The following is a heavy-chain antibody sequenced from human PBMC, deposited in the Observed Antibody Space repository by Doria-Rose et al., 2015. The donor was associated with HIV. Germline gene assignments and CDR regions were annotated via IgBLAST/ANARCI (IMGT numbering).Heavy chain of an antibody. J-gene: IGHJ4*02. CDR3: ARDRGDY. CDR1: GDSIHNSY. CDR2: IYSTGST. V-gene: IGHV4-4*07. Sequence: ETLSLTCTVSGDSIHNSYWTWVRQAAGKGPEWIGRIYSTGSTNYNPSLQSRVTISIDTSRSQFSLSLRSVTAADTASYFCARDRGDYWGQGALVTVTS.